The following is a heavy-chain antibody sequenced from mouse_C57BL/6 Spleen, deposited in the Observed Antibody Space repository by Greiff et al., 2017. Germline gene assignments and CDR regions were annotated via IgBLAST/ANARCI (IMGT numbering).Heavy chain of an antibody. Sequence: QVQLQQSGPELVKPGASVKISCKASGYAFSSSWMNWVKQRPGKGLEWIGRIYPGDGDTNYNGKFKGKATLTADKSSSTAYMQLSSLTSEDSAVYFCARDQTNWVFFDYGGQGTTLTVSS. CDR3: ARDQTNWVFFDY. CDR1: GYAFSSSW. D-gene: IGHD4-1*01. CDR2: IYPGDGDT. J-gene: IGHJ2*01. V-gene: IGHV1-82*01.